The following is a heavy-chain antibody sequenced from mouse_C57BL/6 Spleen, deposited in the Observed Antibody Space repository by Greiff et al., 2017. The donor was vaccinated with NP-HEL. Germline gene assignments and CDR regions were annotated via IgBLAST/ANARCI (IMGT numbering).Heavy chain of an antibody. V-gene: IGHV1-50*01. CDR2: IDPSDSYT. CDR3: ARPLYYGNQYWYFDV. CDR1: GYTFTSYW. D-gene: IGHD2-1*01. Sequence: QVQLQQPGAELVKPGASVKLSCKASGYTFTSYWMQWVKQRPGQGLEWIGEIDPSDSYTNYNQKFKGKATLTVDTSSSTAYMQLSGLTSEDSAVYYCARPLYYGNQYWYFDVWGTGTTVTVSS. J-gene: IGHJ1*03.